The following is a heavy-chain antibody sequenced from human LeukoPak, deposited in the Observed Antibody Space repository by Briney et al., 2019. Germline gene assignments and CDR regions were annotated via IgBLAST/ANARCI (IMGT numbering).Heavy chain of an antibody. CDR2: ISAYNGNT. V-gene: IGHV1-18*04. D-gene: IGHD5-18*01. J-gene: IGHJ4*02. CDR1: GYTFTSYG. Sequence: ASVKVSCKASGYTFTSYGISWVRQAPGQGLEWIAWISAYNGNTNYAQKLQGRVTMTTDTSTSTAYMELRSLRSDDTAVYYCARDPSVDTAIGFDYWGQGTLVTVSS. CDR3: ARDPSVDTAIGFDY.